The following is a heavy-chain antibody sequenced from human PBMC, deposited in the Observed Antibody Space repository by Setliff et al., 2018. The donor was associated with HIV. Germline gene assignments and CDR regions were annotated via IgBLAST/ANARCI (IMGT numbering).Heavy chain of an antibody. D-gene: IGHD1-1*01. CDR2: ISGSGGST. CDR1: GFTFSSYA. J-gene: IGHJ4*02. Sequence: GGSLRLSCAASGFTFSSYAMSWVRQAPGKGLEWVSGISGSGGSTSYADSVKGRFTIPRDNPKNTLYLQMNSLRAEDTAVYYCASARIPTGGTSTSLDYWGQGALVTVSS. V-gene: IGHV3-23*01. CDR3: ASARIPTGGTSTSLDY.